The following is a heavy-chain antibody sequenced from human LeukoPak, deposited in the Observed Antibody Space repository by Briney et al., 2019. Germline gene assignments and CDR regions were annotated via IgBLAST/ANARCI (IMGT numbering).Heavy chain of an antibody. Sequence: SETLSLTCTVSGGSISSSSYYWGWIRQPPGKGLEWFGSIYYSGSTYYNPSLKSRVTISVDTSKNQFSLKLSSVTAADTAVYYCAGIMTTVAEAGEWGQGTLVTVSS. CDR1: GGSISSSSYY. CDR2: IYYSGST. CDR3: AGIMTTVAEAGE. J-gene: IGHJ4*02. D-gene: IGHD4-23*01. V-gene: IGHV4-39*01.